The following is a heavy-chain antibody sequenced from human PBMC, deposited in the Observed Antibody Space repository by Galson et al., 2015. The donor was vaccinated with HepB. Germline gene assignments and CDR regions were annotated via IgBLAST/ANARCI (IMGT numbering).Heavy chain of an antibody. CDR1: GFTLSAYS. Sequence: SLRLSCAASGFTLSAYSMHWVRQAPGKGLEWVSVIYSGGSTYYADSVKGRFSISRDNSKNTLYLQMNSLRAEDTAVYYCARERVKGTFDYWGQGTLVTVSS. D-gene: IGHD2-21*01. V-gene: IGHV3-66*01. CDR2: IYSGGST. CDR3: ARERVKGTFDY. J-gene: IGHJ4*02.